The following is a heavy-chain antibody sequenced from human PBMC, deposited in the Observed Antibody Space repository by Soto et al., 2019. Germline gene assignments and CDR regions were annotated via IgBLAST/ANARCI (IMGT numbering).Heavy chain of an antibody. V-gene: IGHV4-31*03. D-gene: IGHD2-21*01. CDR3: ARLRIATNNYKWFDP. CDR2: IYVTGAV. Sequence: SETLSLTCSVSGAALNSGNYYWSWIRQVPGKGLEWIGHIYVTGAVDYNPSLRDRITSSQDTSERKFSLNLRLVTAADTAVYYCARLRIATNNYKWFDPWGQGTLVTVSS. J-gene: IGHJ5*02. CDR1: GAALNSGNYY.